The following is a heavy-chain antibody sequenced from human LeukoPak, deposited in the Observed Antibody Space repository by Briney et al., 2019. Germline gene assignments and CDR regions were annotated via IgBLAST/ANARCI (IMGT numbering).Heavy chain of an antibody. V-gene: IGHV3-23*01. D-gene: IGHD4-23*01. CDR1: GFTFSSYA. CDR2: ISGSGGST. Sequence: GGSLRLSCAASGFTFSSYAMSWVRQAPGKGLEWVSAISGSGGSTYYADSVKGRFTISRDNSKNTLYLQMNSLRAEDTAVYYCARGEGDYGGNFVGDYWGQGILVTVSS. J-gene: IGHJ4*02. CDR3: ARGEGDYGGNFVGDY.